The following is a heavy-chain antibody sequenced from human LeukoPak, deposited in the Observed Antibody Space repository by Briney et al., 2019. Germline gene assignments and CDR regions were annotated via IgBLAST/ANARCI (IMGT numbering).Heavy chain of an antibody. Sequence: PSETLSLTCTVSGGSISSYYWSWIRQPPGKGLEWIGYIYYSGSTYYNPSLKSRVTISVDTSKNQFSLKLSSVTAADTAVYYCAKNPGYSPNWFDPWGQGTLVTVSS. CDR3: AKNPGYSPNWFDP. CDR2: IYYSGST. D-gene: IGHD2-21*01. J-gene: IGHJ5*02. V-gene: IGHV4-59*04. CDR1: GGSISSYY.